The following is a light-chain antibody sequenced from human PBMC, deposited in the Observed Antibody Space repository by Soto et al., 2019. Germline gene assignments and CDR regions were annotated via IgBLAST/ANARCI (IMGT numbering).Light chain of an antibody. CDR3: QQSYSTPFA. CDR2: AAS. CDR1: QSITSY. J-gene: IGKJ3*01. V-gene: IGKV1-39*01. Sequence: DIQMTQSPSSLSASVGDRVTITCRASQSITSYLNWYQQKPGKAPKLLIYAASILQSGVPSRFSGSGSGTEFTLTISKLQPEDFATYDCQQSYSTPFAFGPGTKVDIK.